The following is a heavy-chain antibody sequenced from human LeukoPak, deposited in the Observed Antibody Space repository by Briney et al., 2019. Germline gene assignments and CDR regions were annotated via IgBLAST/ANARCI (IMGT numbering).Heavy chain of an antibody. D-gene: IGHD3-22*01. CDR1: GYSISSGYY. J-gene: IGHJ3*02. Sequence: PSETLSLTCAVSGYSISSGYYWGWIRQPPGKGLEWIGSIYHSGSTYYNPSLKSRVTISVDTSKNQFSLKPSSVTAADTGVYYCAREKAITMIVVARRSAFDIWGQGTMVTVSS. CDR3: AREKAITMIVVARRSAFDI. V-gene: IGHV4-38-2*02. CDR2: IYHSGST.